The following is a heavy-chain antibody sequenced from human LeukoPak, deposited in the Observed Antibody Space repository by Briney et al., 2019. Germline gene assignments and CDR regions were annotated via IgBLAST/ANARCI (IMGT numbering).Heavy chain of an antibody. CDR2: IYSSGSN. Sequence: PSETLSLTCTVSGGSISSYYWSWIRQPPGKGLEWIGYIYSSGSNNCNPSLKSRVTISVDTSKNQFSLKLSSVTAADTAVYYCARGNAMDVWGQGTTVTVSS. CDR3: ARGNAMDV. CDR1: GGSISSYY. V-gene: IGHV4-59*01. J-gene: IGHJ6*02.